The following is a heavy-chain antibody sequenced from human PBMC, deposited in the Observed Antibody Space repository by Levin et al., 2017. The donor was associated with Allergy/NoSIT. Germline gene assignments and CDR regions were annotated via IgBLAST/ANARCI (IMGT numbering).Heavy chain of an antibody. CDR3: AKLKTSSCYGAIEF. D-gene: IGHD6-13*01. V-gene: IGHV3-23*01. CDR2: ICGSDDST. Sequence: AGGSLRLSCVASEFTFSNYAMTWVREAPGKGLEWVSIICGSDDSTYYADSVKGRFTISRDNSKNTLYLEMNSLRDEDTAVYYCAKLKTSSCYGAIEFWGQGTLVIVSS. CDR1: EFTFSNYA. J-gene: IGHJ4*02.